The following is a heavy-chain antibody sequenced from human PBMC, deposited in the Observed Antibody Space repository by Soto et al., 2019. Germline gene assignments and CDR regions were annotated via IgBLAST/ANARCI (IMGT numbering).Heavy chain of an antibody. Sequence: PGGSLRLSCAASGFTFSSFAMSWVRQAPGKGLEWVSVISGSGGSTYYADSVKGRFTISRDNSKNTLYLQMNSLRAEDTAVYYCAKGTIPAAVRSWFDPWGQGTLVTVSS. D-gene: IGHD6-25*01. CDR3: AKGTIPAAVRSWFDP. V-gene: IGHV3-23*01. J-gene: IGHJ5*02. CDR2: ISGSGGST. CDR1: GFTFSSFA.